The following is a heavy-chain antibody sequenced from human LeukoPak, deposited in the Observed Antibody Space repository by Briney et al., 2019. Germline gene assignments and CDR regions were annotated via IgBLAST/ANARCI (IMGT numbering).Heavy chain of an antibody. D-gene: IGHD6-19*01. CDR1: GGSISSYY. Sequence: SETLSLTCTVSGGSISSYYWIWIRQPPGKGLEWIGYIYYCGSTNYNPPLKSRVTISVDTSKNQFSLKLSSVTAADTAVYYCARHFSVATSDYWGEGTLVTASS. J-gene: IGHJ4*02. CDR2: IYYCGST. CDR3: ARHFSVATSDY. V-gene: IGHV4-59*08.